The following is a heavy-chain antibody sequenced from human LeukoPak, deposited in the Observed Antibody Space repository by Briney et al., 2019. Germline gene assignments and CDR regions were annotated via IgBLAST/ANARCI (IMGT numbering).Heavy chain of an antibody. CDR1: GFTFSSYS. J-gene: IGHJ4*02. Sequence: GGSLRLSCAASGFTFSSYSVIWARQAPGKGLEWVSYVSNSGTTTYYADSVKGRFTISRDNGKNLVSLQMSSLRAEDTAVYYCARPNRGFDYWGQGTLVTVSS. D-gene: IGHD7-27*01. CDR3: ARPNRGFDY. V-gene: IGHV3-48*01. CDR2: VSNSGTTT.